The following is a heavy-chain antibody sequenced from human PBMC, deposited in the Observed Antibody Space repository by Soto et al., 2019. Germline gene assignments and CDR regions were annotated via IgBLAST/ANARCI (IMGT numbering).Heavy chain of an antibody. CDR3: ARGSSRDFWSGYYPTKNNWFDP. Sequence: SETLSLTCAVYGGSFSGYYWSWIRQPPGKGLEWIGEINHSGSTNYNPSLKSRVTISVDTSKNQFSLKLSSVTAADTAVYYCARGSSRDFWSGYYPTKNNWFDPRGQGTLVTVSS. CDR2: INHSGST. CDR1: GGSFSGYY. J-gene: IGHJ5*02. D-gene: IGHD3-3*01. V-gene: IGHV4-34*01.